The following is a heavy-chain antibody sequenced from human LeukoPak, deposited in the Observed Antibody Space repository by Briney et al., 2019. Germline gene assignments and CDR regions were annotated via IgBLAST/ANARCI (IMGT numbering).Heavy chain of an antibody. D-gene: IGHD3-22*01. CDR2: IYTSGST. CDR3: ARDMWMGGYYTDAFDI. V-gene: IGHV4-4*07. CDR1: GGSISSYY. Sequence: KPSETLSLTCTDSGGSISSYYWSWIRQPAGKGLEWIGRIYTSGSTNYNPSLKSRVTMSVDTSKNQFSLKLSSVSAADTAVYYCARDMWMGGYYTDAFDIWGQGTMVTVSS. J-gene: IGHJ3*02.